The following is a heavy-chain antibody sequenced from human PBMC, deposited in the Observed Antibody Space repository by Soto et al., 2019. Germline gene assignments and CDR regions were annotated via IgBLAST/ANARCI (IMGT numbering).Heavy chain of an antibody. CDR3: ARSFYDFWSGYYSPYSFAY. Sequence: PSETLSLTCTVSGGSIISYYWSWSRQPPGKGLEWIGYIYYSGSTNYNPSLKSRVTISVDTSKNQFSLKLSSMTAADTAVYYCARSFYDFWSGYYSPYSFAYWGQGTLVTSPQ. V-gene: IGHV4-59*01. D-gene: IGHD3-3*01. J-gene: IGHJ4*02. CDR2: IYYSGST. CDR1: GGSIISYY.